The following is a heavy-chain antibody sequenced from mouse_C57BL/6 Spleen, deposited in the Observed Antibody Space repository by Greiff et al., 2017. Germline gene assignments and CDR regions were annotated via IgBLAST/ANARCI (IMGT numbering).Heavy chain of an antibody. CDR1: GFTFTDYY. Sequence: EVNVVESGGGLVQPGGSLSLSCAASGFTFTDYYMSWVRQPPGKALEWLGFIRNKANGYTTEYSASVKGRFTISRDNSQSILYLQMNALRAEDSATYYCARYPPIYYSYYYYAMDCWGQGASVTVSS. CDR3: ARYPPIYYSYYYYAMDC. V-gene: IGHV7-3*01. J-gene: IGHJ4*01. D-gene: IGHD2-12*01. CDR2: IRNKANGYTT.